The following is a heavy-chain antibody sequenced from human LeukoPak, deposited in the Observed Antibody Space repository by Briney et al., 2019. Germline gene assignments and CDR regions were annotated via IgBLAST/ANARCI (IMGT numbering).Heavy chain of an antibody. CDR1: GFTFSTYW. D-gene: IGHD3-9*01. V-gene: IGHV3-7*01. J-gene: IGHJ4*02. CDR2: IKEDGSEK. CDR3: AKDPYDILTGYYTFDY. Sequence: GGSLRLSCAASGFTFSTYWMSWVRQAPGKGLEWVANIKEDGSEKYYVDSVKGRFTISRDNAKNSLYLQVNSLRAEDTAVYYCAKDPYDILTGYYTFDYWGQGTLVTVSS.